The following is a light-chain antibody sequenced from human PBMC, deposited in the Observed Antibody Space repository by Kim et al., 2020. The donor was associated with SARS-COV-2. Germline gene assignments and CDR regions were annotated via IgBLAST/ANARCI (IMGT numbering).Light chain of an antibody. J-gene: IGKJ4*01. Sequence: SPGGRAALSCRASQSVSSSYLAWYQQKPGQAPRLLIYGASSRATGIPYRFSGSGSGTDFTLTISRLEPEDFAVYYCQQYGSSPLTFGGGTKVDIK. CDR3: QQYGSSPLT. V-gene: IGKV3-20*01. CDR2: GAS. CDR1: QSVSSSY.